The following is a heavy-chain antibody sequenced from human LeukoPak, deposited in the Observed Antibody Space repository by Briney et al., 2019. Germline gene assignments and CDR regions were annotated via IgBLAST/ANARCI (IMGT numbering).Heavy chain of an antibody. V-gene: IGHV3-23*01. CDR2: ISGSGGST. CDR1: GFTFSSYA. CDR3: ARDSYGTLDY. J-gene: IGHJ4*02. Sequence: GGSLRLSCAASGFTFSSYAMSWVRQAPGKGLEWVSAISGSGGSTYYADSVKGRFTISRDNSKNTPYLQMNSLRAEDTAVYYCARDSYGTLDYWGQGTLVTVSS. D-gene: IGHD5-18*01.